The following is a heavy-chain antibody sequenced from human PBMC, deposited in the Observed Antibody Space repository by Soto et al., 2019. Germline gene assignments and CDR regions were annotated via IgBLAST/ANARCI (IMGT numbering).Heavy chain of an antibody. V-gene: IGHV4-31*11. D-gene: IGHD3-22*01. Sequence: SETLSLTCAVSGGSITSGAYYWTWIRQHPGKGLEWIAYIHYSGRTYYNPSLKSRVTISVDTSNNQFSLKLSSVTAADTAVYYCSRYYFDSSGYSNWFDPWGQGTLVTVSS. J-gene: IGHJ5*02. CDR3: SRYYFDSSGYSNWFDP. CDR1: GGSITSGAYY. CDR2: IHYSGRT.